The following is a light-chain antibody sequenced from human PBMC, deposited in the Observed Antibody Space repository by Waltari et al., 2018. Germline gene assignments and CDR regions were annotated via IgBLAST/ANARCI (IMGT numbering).Light chain of an antibody. CDR3: SSYTSSSTASYV. CDR2: EVS. J-gene: IGLJ1*01. Sequence: QSALTQPASVSGSPGQSITISCTGTSSDVGGYNYVSCYQQHPGKAPKLMIYEVSNRPSGVSNRFSGSKSGNTASLTISGLQAEDEADYYCSSYTSSSTASYVFGTGTKVTVL. V-gene: IGLV2-14*01. CDR1: SSDVGGYNY.